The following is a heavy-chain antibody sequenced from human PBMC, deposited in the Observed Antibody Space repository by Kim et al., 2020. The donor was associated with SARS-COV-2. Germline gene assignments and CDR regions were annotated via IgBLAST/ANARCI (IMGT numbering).Heavy chain of an antibody. V-gene: IGHV3-11*05. D-gene: IGHD6-13*01. J-gene: IGHJ5*02. CDR3: ARVSSGSSSWYWFDA. Sequence: AESGKGRFSITEDNAKKSLYLKMNSLRAEDTAVYYCARVSSGSSSWYWFDAWGQGTLVTVSS.